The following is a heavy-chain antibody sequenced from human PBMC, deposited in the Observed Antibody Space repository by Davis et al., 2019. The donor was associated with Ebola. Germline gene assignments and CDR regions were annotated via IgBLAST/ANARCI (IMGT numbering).Heavy chain of an antibody. D-gene: IGHD1-7*01. J-gene: IGHJ5*02. V-gene: IGHV5-51*01. CDR2: IYPGDSNT. CDR1: CYFFTNYW. Sequence: GESLKISCKGSCYFFTNYWIGWVRQMPGKGLEWMGIIYPGDSNTRYSPSFQGQVTISADKSISTAYLQWSSLKASDTAMYYCARSSAGTTENWFDPWGQGTLVTVSS. CDR3: ARSSAGTTENWFDP.